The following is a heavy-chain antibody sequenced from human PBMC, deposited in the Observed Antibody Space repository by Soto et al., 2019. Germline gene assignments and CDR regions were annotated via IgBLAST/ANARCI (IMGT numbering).Heavy chain of an antibody. V-gene: IGHV1-69*02. D-gene: IGHD6-6*01. CDR2: IVPMFGIP. Sequence: QVQLVQSGAEVKKPGSSVKVSCKASGGTFSSYAINWVRQAPGQGLEWMGRIVPMFGIPNFAPKFQGRVTMTADRSTTTAYMELSSLGSEDTAVYYWGSGPYTSSAGGYYYYYMDVWGKGTTVTVSS. CDR3: GSGPYTSSAGGYYYYYMDV. J-gene: IGHJ6*03. CDR1: GGTFSSYA.